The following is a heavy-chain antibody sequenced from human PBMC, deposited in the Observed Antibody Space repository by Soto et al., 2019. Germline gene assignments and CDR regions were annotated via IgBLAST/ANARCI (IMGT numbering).Heavy chain of an antibody. CDR1: GGTFSSYA. J-gene: IGHJ6*02. CDR3: ASHGITGTWVYYYGMDV. CDR2: IIPIFGTA. Sequence: QVQLVQSGAEVKKPGSSVKVSCKASGGTFSSYAISWVRQAPGQGLEWMGGIIPIFGTANYEQKFQGRVTITADESTSTAYMELGSLRSEDTAVYYCASHGITGTWVYYYGMDVWGQGTTVTVSS. V-gene: IGHV1-69*12. D-gene: IGHD1-7*01.